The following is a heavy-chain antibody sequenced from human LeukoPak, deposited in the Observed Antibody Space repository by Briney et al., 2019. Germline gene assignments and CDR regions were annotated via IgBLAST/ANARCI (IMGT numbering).Heavy chain of an antibody. V-gene: IGHV3-49*04. CDR3: TRDPGVGSGICDY. J-gene: IGHJ4*02. CDR2: IRSKAYGGTT. Sequence: SGGSLRLSCTASGFTFGDYAMSWVRQAPGKGLEWVGFIRSKAYGGTTEYAASVKGRFTISRGDSKSIAYLQMNSLKTEDTAVYYCTRDPGVGSGICDYWGQGTLVTVSS. CDR1: GFTFGDYA. D-gene: IGHD3-10*01.